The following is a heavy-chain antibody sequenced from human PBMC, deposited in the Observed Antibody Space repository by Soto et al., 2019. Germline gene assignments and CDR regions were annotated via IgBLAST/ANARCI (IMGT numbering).Heavy chain of an antibody. Sequence: SQAHSLSDAISGGRVCINIAACNWIRQSPSLGLEWLGRTYYRSKWYNDYAVSVKSRITINPDTSKNQFSLQLNSVTPEDTAVYYCARGASLRFFDIGAFDIWGQGTMVTVSS. CDR1: GGRVCINIAA. CDR2: TYYRSKWYN. CDR3: ARGASLRFFDIGAFDI. D-gene: IGHD3-9*01. J-gene: IGHJ3*02. V-gene: IGHV6-1*01.